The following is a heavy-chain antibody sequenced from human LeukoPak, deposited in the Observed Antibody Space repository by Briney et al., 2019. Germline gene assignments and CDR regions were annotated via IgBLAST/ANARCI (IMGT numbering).Heavy chain of an antibody. CDR2: IKSKTDGGTT. Sequence: GGPLRLSCAASGFTFSNAWMSWVRQAPGKGLEWVGRIKSKTDGGTTDYAAPVKGRFTISRDDSKNTLYLQMNSLKTEDTAVYYCVAGWGYYFDYWGQGTLVTVSS. D-gene: IGHD6-19*01. CDR3: VAGWGYYFDY. CDR1: GFTFSNAW. J-gene: IGHJ4*02. V-gene: IGHV3-15*01.